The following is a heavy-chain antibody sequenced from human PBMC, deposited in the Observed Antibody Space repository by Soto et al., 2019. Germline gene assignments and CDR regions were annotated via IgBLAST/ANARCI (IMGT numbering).Heavy chain of an antibody. V-gene: IGHV3-23*01. CDR3: ATSNTTCPGCYS. CDR1: GFTFSSYA. Sequence: VGSLRLSCAASGFTFSSYAMSWVRRAPGKGLEWVSGISGSGGTTFYADSVKGRFTISRDNSKNTLYLQMNSLRAEDTAIYYCATSNTTCPGCYSWGQGTLVTVSS. D-gene: IGHD2-2*01. CDR2: ISGSGGTT. J-gene: IGHJ5*02.